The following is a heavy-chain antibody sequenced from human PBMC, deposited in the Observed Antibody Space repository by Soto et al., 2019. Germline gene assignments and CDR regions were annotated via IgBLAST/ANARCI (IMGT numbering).Heavy chain of an antibody. CDR1: GFTFSSYG. J-gene: IGHJ4*02. Sequence: QVQLVESGGGVVQPGRSLRLSCEASGFTFSSYGMHWVRQAPGKGLEWVAVISYDGSNKYYADSVKGRFTISRDNSKNTLYLQMNSLRAEDTAVYYCAKDLTVSSGYYYDYWGQGTLVTVSS. CDR2: ISYDGSNK. V-gene: IGHV3-30*18. D-gene: IGHD3-22*01. CDR3: AKDLTVSSGYYYDY.